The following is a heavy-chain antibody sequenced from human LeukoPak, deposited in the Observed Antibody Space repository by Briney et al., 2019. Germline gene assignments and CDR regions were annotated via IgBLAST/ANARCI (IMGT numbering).Heavy chain of an antibody. D-gene: IGHD2-15*01. Sequence: PSQTLSLTCTVSGGSISSGGYYWGWIRQPPGKGLEWIGSIYYSGSTYYNPSLKSRVTISVDTSKNQFSLKLSSVTAADTAVYYCARAGSCSGGSCSEFDYWGQGTLVTVSS. V-gene: IGHV4-39*07. CDR1: GGSISSGGYY. CDR3: ARAGSCSGGSCSEFDY. J-gene: IGHJ4*02. CDR2: IYYSGST.